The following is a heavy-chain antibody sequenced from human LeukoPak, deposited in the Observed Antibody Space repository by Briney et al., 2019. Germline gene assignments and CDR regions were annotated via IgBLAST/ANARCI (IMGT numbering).Heavy chain of an antibody. CDR3: ARVSGDYSMPFDY. J-gene: IGHJ4*02. V-gene: IGHV1-69*05. Sequence: SVTVSCKASGGTFSIYAISWVRQAPGQGLEWMGGIIPIFGTANYAQKFQGRVTMTRDMSPSTVYMELSSLRSEDTAVYYCARVSGDYSMPFDYWGQGTLVTVSS. CDR2: IIPIFGTA. D-gene: IGHD2/OR15-2a*01. CDR1: GGTFSIYA.